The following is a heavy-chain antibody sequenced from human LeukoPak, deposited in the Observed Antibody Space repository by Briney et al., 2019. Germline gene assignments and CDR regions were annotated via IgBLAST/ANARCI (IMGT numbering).Heavy chain of an antibody. D-gene: IGHD2-2*01. J-gene: IGHJ4*02. CDR2: INHSGST. CDR1: GGSFSGYY. Sequence: SETLSLTCAVYGGSFSGYYWSWIRQPPGKGLEWIGEINHSGSTNYNPSLKSRVSISVDTSKNQFTLKLSSVTAADTAVYYCARDRAHCSSSTCRQPFDYWGQGTLVTVSS. CDR3: ARDRAHCSSSTCRQPFDY. V-gene: IGHV4-34*01.